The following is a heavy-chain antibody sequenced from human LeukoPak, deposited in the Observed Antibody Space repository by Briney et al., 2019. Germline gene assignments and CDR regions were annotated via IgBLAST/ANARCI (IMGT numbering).Heavy chain of an antibody. CDR1: GGSISSYY. V-gene: IGHV4-59*01. CDR2: IYYSGSI. CDR3: ARGITIFGVVIPNRFDH. Sequence: SETLSLTCTVSGGSISSYYWSWIRQPPGKGLEWIGYIYYSGSINCNPSLKSRVTISVDTSKNQFSLKLSSVSAADTAVYYCARGITIFGVVIPNRFDHWGQGTLVTVSS. D-gene: IGHD3-3*01. J-gene: IGHJ4*02.